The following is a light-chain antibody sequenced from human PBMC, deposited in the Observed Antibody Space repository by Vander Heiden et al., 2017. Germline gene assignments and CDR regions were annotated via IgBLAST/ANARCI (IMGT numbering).Light chain of an antibody. Sequence: HSVLTQPPPVPAAPGQKVTISCSESSSNIVSTYVPWYQQLPGTAPKLLIYDDNKRPSGIPDRFSGSKSGTSATLVITRAQTEDEADYYYGTWDSSMSVVVFGGGTKLTVL. J-gene: IGLJ2*01. V-gene: IGLV1-51*01. CDR2: DDN. CDR3: GTWDSSMSVVV. CDR1: SSNIVSTY.